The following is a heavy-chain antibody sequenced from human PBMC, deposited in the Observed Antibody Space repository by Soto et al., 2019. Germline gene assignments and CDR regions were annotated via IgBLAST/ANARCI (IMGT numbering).Heavy chain of an antibody. Sequence: EVQLVESGGGLVQPGGSLRLSCAASGFTFSSYWMSWVRQAPGKGLEWVANIKQDGSEKYYVDSVKGRFTISRDNAKNSLYLQMNSLRAEDTAVYYCARDLRYGSWRVGWFYPWGQGTLVTVSS. D-gene: IGHD3-10*01. CDR1: GFTFSSYW. V-gene: IGHV3-7*01. CDR3: ARDLRYGSWRVGWFYP. CDR2: IKQDGSEK. J-gene: IGHJ5*02.